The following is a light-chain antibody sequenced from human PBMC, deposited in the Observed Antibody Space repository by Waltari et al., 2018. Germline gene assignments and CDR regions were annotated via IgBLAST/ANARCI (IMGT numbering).Light chain of an antibody. CDR3: QSYDSSLIASV. Sequence: QSGLRQPPCVSGAPRQGDTISSTRIIPYIGAGSDFPRCRLLPRAAPKPRIYGNNNRPSGVPDRFSGSKSGTSASLAITGLQAEDEADYYCQSYDSSLIASVFGGGTKLSVL. CDR1: IPYIGAGSD. CDR2: GNN. V-gene: IGLV1-40*01. J-gene: IGLJ2*01.